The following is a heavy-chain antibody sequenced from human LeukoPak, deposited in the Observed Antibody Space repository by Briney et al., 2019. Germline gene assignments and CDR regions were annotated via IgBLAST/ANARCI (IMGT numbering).Heavy chain of an antibody. Sequence: SETLSLTCIVSGGSISSTSYYWGWIRQSPGKGLEWIGSFYYSGSIFDNRSLRSRVTISIDMSKNQFLLKLTSVTAADTAVYYCVRVAYGSGSRLIDCWGQGTLVTISS. J-gene: IGHJ4*02. CDR2: FYYSGSI. CDR3: VRVAYGSGSRLIDC. V-gene: IGHV4-39*07. D-gene: IGHD3-10*01. CDR1: GGSISSTSYY.